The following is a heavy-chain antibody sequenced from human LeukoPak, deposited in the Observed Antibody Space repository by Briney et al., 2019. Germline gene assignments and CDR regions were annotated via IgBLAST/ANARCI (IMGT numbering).Heavy chain of an antibody. CDR3: ARDRERAVTKGY. J-gene: IGHJ4*02. CDR1: GASISSGTYY. Sequence: PSQTLSLTCTVSGASISSGTYYWSWIRQHPGKGPEWIGYIHYTGSTYYNPSLESRVTMSVYRSENQFSLNLSAVSAADTAVYYCARDRERAVTKGYWGQGTLVTVSS. V-gene: IGHV4-31*03. CDR2: IHYTGST. D-gene: IGHD4-17*01.